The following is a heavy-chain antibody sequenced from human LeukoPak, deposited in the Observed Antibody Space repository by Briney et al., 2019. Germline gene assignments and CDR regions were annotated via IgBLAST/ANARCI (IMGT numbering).Heavy chain of an antibody. CDR3: ARHRYIVTGYLYYFDY. V-gene: IGHV4-39*01. J-gene: IGHJ4*02. Sequence: PSETLSLTCKVSAGSIITTSYYWGWIRQPPGKGLEWIGSIYYSGGTYYNPSLKSRVTISVDTSKDQFSLKLSSVTAADTAVYYCARHRYIVTGYLYYFDYWGQGALVTVSS. CDR2: IYYSGGT. CDR1: AGSIITTSYY. D-gene: IGHD3-9*01.